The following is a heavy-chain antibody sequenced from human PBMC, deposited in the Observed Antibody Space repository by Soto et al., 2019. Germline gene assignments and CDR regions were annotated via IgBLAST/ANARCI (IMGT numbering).Heavy chain of an antibody. CDR1: GFTFRNDS. Sequence: EVQRLESGGGLVKPGGSLRLSSAAAGFTFRNDSLNWFRQAPGKGLEWVSSISSSSSYIYYADSVKGRFTISRDNAKNTLYLQMNSLRDAETAVYYCARGQWRGDYWCRGTTVTVSS. V-gene: IGHV3-21*01. D-gene: IGHD6-19*01. J-gene: IGHJ4*02. CDR3: ARGQWRGDY. CDR2: ISSSSSYI.